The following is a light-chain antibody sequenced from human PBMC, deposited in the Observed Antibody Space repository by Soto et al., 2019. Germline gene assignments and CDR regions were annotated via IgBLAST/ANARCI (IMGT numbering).Light chain of an antibody. CDR1: QSISSY. CDR3: QQSYSTRLMYT. Sequence: DIQMTQSPSSLSASVGDRVTITCRASQSISSYLGWYQQKPGKAPNLLIYAASSLQSGVPSRFSGGGSGTDFTLTISSLQPEDFATYYCQQSYSTRLMYTFGQGTKVDIK. J-gene: IGKJ2*01. V-gene: IGKV1-39*01. CDR2: AAS.